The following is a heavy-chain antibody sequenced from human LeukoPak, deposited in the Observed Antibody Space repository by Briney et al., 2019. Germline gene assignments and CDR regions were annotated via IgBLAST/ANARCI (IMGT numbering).Heavy chain of an antibody. V-gene: IGHV3-53*01. J-gene: IGHJ4*02. CDR2: IYSGGST. CDR1: GFTVSSNY. D-gene: IGHD3-22*01. Sequence: TGGSLRLSCAASGFTVSSNYMTWVRQAPGKGLEWVSVIYSGGSTYYADSVKGRFTIYRDNSKNTLYLQMNSLRAEDTAVYYCARGTSSGYFQLYFDYWGQGTLVTVSS. CDR3: ARGTSSGYFQLYFDY.